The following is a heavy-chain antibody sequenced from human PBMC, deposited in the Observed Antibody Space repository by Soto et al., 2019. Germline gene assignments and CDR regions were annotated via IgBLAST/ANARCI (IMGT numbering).Heavy chain of an antibody. CDR3: ARDLHGDPYY. CDR1: GYTFTSYG. J-gene: IGHJ4*02. Sequence: QVQLVQSGAEVKKPGASVKVSCKASGYTFTSYGISWVRQAPVQGLEWMGWISAYNGNTNYAQKLQGRVTMTTGTPTITAYLELTSLRSDGEGVSYCARDLHGDPYYWGQGTLVTVSS. V-gene: IGHV1-18*01. CDR2: ISAYNGNT. D-gene: IGHD4-17*01.